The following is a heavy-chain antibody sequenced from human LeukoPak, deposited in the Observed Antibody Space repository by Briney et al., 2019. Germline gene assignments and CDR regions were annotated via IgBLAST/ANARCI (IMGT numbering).Heavy chain of an antibody. J-gene: IGHJ6*03. CDR3: ARGGCSSTSCYYMDV. CDR2: FSGGSTTI. V-gene: IGHV3-48*01. Sequence: GGSLSLSCAASGFTFSSHSMTWVRQAPGKGLEWVSYFSGGSTTIYYADSVKGRFTISRDNAKNSLFLQMNSLRAEDTAVYYCARGGCSSTSCYYMDVWGEGTTVTVSS. CDR1: GFTFSSHS. D-gene: IGHD2-2*01.